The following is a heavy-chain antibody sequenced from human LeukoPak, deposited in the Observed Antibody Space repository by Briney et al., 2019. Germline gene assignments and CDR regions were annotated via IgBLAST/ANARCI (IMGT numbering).Heavy chain of an antibody. V-gene: IGHV3-7*01. CDR3: ASLRWVFEC. CDR2: IKQDGSEI. J-gene: IGHJ4*02. CDR1: GFTFSTYW. D-gene: IGHD2-21*01. Sequence: PGGSLRLSCAASGFTFSTYWMSWVRQAPGKGLEWVANIKQDGSEIYYVDSVKGRFTISRDNAKNSLYLQMNSLRVEDTAVYYCASLRWVFECWDQGTLVTVSS.